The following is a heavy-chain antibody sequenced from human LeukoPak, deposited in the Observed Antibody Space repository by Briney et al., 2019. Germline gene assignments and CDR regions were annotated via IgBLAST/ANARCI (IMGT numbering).Heavy chain of an antibody. CDR1: GFTFSSYA. Sequence: GGSLRLSCAASGFTFSSYAMSWVRQAPGKGLEWVSAISGSGGSTYYADSVKGRFTISRDNSKNTLYLQMNSLRAEDTAVYYCARVVGSIWFGEFRFDPWGQGTLVTVSS. CDR2: ISGSGGST. CDR3: ARVVGSIWFGEFRFDP. D-gene: IGHD3-10*01. V-gene: IGHV3-23*01. J-gene: IGHJ5*02.